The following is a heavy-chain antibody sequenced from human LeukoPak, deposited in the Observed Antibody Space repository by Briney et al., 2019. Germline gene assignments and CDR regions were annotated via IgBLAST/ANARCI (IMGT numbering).Heavy chain of an antibody. Sequence: ASVKVSCKASGYTFTSYYMHWVRQAPGQGLEWMGIINPSGGSTSYAQKFQGRVTMTGDTSTSTVYMELSSLRSEDTAVYYCARDDIDYGSGSYMDYWGQGTLATVSS. V-gene: IGHV1-46*03. CDR2: INPSGGST. J-gene: IGHJ4*02. CDR1: GYTFTSYY. D-gene: IGHD3-10*01. CDR3: ARDDIDYGSGSYMDY.